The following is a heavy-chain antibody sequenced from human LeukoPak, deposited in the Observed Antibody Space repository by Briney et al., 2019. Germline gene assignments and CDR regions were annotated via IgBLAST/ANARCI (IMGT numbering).Heavy chain of an antibody. D-gene: IGHD2-21*01. CDR2: INHSGST. CDR1: GGSFSGYY. J-gene: IGHJ4*02. V-gene: IGHV4-34*01. Sequence: SETLSLTCAVYGGSFSGYYWSWIRQPPGKGLEWIGEINHSGSTNYNPSLKSRVTISVDTSKNQFSLKLSSVTAADTAVYYCARVAGGDCYDYWGQGTLVTVSS. CDR3: ARVAGGDCYDY.